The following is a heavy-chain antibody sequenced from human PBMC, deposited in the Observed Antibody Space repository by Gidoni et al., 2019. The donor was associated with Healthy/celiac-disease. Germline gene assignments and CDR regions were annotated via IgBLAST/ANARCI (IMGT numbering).Heavy chain of an antibody. V-gene: IGHV1-69*01. D-gene: IGHD1-26*01. Sequence: QVQLVQSGAEVKKPGSSVKVSCQASGGTLSSYAISWVRQAPGQGLEWMGGIIPIFGTANYAQKVQGRVTITADESKSTAYMELSSLRPEDTAVYECASTRVVGATNAFDIWGQGTMVTVSS. CDR1: GGTLSSYA. CDR2: IIPIFGTA. J-gene: IGHJ3*02. CDR3: ASTRVVGATNAFDI.